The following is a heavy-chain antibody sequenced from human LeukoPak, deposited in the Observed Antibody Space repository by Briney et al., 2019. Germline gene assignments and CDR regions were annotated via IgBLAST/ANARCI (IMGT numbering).Heavy chain of an antibody. D-gene: IGHD1-26*01. J-gene: IGHJ4*02. CDR3: ALSGSYAPFDS. Sequence: ASLKLSCKASGYTFTSYGISWVRQAPGQGLEWMGWISAYNGNTNYAQKLQGRVTMTTDTSTSTAYMELRSLRSDDTAVYYCALSGSYAPFDSWGQGTLVTVSS. V-gene: IGHV1-18*01. CDR1: GYTFTSYG. CDR2: ISAYNGNT.